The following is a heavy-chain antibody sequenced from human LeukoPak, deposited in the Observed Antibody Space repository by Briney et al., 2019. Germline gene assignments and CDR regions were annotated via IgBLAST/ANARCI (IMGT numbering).Heavy chain of an antibody. V-gene: IGHV4-61*02. D-gene: IGHD1-26*01. CDR3: AREGSGSHPGYY. J-gene: IGHJ4*02. CDR1: GDSISIGSHF. Sequence: SQTLSLTCTVSGDSISIGSHFWSWIRQPAGKGLEWIGRIYTTGSTNYNPSLKSRVTISVDTSKNQFSLKLSSVTAADTAVYCCAREGSGSHPGYYWGQGTLVTVSS. CDR2: IYTTGST.